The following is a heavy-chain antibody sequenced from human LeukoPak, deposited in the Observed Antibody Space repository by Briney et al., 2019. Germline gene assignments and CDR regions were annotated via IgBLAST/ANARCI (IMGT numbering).Heavy chain of an antibody. D-gene: IGHD3-22*01. Sequence: GGSLRLSCAASGFTFSSYSMNWVRQAPGKGLEWVSSISSSSSYIYYTDSVKGRFTISRDNAKNSLYLQMNSLRAEDTAVYYCARAYYDSSGQYSPYFDYWGQGTLVTVSS. J-gene: IGHJ4*02. CDR1: GFTFSSYS. CDR3: ARAYYDSSGQYSPYFDY. CDR2: ISSSSSYI. V-gene: IGHV3-21*01.